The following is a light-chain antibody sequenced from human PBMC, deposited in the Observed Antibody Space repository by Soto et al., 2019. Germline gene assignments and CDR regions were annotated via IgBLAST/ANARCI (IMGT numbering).Light chain of an antibody. V-gene: IGLV2-14*01. CDR2: EVS. CDR1: SSDVGGYNY. Sequence: QSALTQPASVSGSPGQWVTISCTGTSSDVGGYNYVSWYQQHPGKAPKLIIYEVSNRPSGVSNRFSGSKSGNTASLTISGLQAEDEADYYCLSYTTSNAWVFGGGTKLTVL. CDR3: LSYTTSNAWV. J-gene: IGLJ3*02.